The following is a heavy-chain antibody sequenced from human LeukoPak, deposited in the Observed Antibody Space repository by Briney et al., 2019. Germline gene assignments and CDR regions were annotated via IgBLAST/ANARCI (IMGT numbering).Heavy chain of an antibody. J-gene: IGHJ4*02. CDR1: GFTFSDYY. CDR3: ARVRMVTKWGSGVYYFDY. V-gene: IGHV3-11*04. D-gene: IGHD5-24*01. Sequence: GGSLRLSCAASGFTFSDYYMSWIRQAPGKGLEWVSYISSSGSTIYYADSVKGRFTISRDNAKNSLYLQMNSLRAEDTAVYYCARVRMVTKWGSGVYYFDYWGQGTLVAVSS. CDR2: ISSSGSTI.